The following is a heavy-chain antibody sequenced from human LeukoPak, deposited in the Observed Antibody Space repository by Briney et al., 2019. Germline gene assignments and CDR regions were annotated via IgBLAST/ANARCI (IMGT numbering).Heavy chain of an antibody. CDR2: INHSGST. CDR1: GGSISSYY. J-gene: IGHJ6*02. CDR3: ARGPAYYSYGMDV. V-gene: IGHV4-34*01. Sequence: SETLSLTCTVSGGSISSYYWSWIRQPPGKGLEWIGEINHSGSTNYNPSLKSRVTISVDTSKNQFSLKLSSVTAADTAVYYCARGPAYYSYGMDVWGQGTTVTVSS.